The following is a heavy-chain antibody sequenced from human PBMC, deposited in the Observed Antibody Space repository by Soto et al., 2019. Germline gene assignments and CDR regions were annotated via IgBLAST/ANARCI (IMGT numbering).Heavy chain of an antibody. Sequence: AASVKVSCKASGYTFTSYGISWVRQAPGQGLEWMGWISAYNSNTNYAQKLQGRVTMTTDTSTSTAYMELRSLRSDDTAVYYCARATLRFLEWSLLSGMAVWGQGTTVTVSS. CDR2: ISAYNSNT. V-gene: IGHV1-18*04. J-gene: IGHJ6*02. CDR1: GYTFTSYG. D-gene: IGHD3-3*01. CDR3: ARATLRFLEWSLLSGMAV.